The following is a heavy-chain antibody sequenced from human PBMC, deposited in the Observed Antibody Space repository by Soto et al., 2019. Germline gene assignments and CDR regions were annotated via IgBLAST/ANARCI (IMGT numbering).Heavy chain of an antibody. CDR1: GFSLTTSGVG. D-gene: IGHD3-3*01. V-gene: IGHV2-5*02. J-gene: IGHJ4*02. CDR3: AHRVLRTVFGLVTTTASYFDF. CDR2: IYWDDDK. Sequence: QITLNESGPPVVRPTETLTLTCRFSGFSLTTSGVGVGWIRQSPGKAPEWLALIYWDDDKRYSASLKSRLTITKDTSKNQVVRTVSDLDPTDTATYYCAHRVLRTVFGLVTTTASYFDFCGQGTPVAVSS.